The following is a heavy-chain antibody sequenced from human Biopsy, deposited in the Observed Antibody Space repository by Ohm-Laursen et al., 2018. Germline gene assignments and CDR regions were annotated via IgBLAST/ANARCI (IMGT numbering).Heavy chain of an antibody. J-gene: IGHJ1*01. V-gene: IGHV1-69*06. CDR1: GGTFSNYG. CDR2: NIPILGTG. D-gene: IGHD3-9*01. CDR3: ATKLTGYFHH. Sequence: VSSVKVSCKAPGGTFSNYGVNWVRQAPGQGLEWLGGNIPILGTGDYAQKFQDRVTVAADTSTSRTTMELRSLRSDDTAVYYCATKLTGYFHHWGQGTLVIVSS.